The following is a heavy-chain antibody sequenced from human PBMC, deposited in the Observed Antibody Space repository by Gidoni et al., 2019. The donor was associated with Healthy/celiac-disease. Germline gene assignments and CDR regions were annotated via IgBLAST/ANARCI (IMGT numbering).Heavy chain of an antibody. CDR2: ISAYHGNT. V-gene: IGHV1-18*01. CDR3: ARKSLYSGSYWFAFDI. CDR1: GYTFTSSG. D-gene: IGHD1-26*01. Sequence: QVQLVQSGAEVKKPGASVKVYCTASGYTFTSSGTSWGRLAPGPGLEWMGWISAYHGNTNYAQKRRGRVTMTTDTSTSTAYMELRSLRSDDTAVYYCARKSLYSGSYWFAFDIWGQGTMVTVSS. J-gene: IGHJ3*02.